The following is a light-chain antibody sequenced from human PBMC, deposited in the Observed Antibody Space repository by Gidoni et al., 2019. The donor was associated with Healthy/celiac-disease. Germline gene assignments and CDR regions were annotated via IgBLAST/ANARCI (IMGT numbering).Light chain of an antibody. CDR1: SSDVGSYNL. CDR2: EGS. CDR3: CSYAGSSTFVV. J-gene: IGLJ2*01. V-gene: IGLV2-23*01. Sequence: QSALTQPASESGSPGQSITISCPGTSSDVGSYNLVSWYQPHPGKAPKLMIYEGSKRPSGVSNRFSGSKSGNTASLTISGLQAEDEADYYCCSYAGSSTFVVFGGGTKLTVL.